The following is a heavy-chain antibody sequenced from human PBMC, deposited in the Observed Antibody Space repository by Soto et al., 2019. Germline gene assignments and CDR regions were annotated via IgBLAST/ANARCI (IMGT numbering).Heavy chain of an antibody. V-gene: IGHV3-48*02. CDR3: ARGSSGWYDY. CDR1: EFTFSTYS. J-gene: IGHJ4*02. CDR2: IGSSGSTI. Sequence: PGGSLRLSCGVSEFTFSTYSMNWVRQAPGKGLEWVSYIGSSGSTIHYADSVKGRFTISRDNAKNSLSLQMNSLRDEDTAVYYCARGSSGWYDYWGQGTLVTVSS. D-gene: IGHD6-19*01.